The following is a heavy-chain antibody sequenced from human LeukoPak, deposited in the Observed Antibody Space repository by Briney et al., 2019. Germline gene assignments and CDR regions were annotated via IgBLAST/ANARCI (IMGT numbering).Heavy chain of an antibody. CDR1: GYTFTSYG. V-gene: IGHV1-18*01. CDR3: ARDPTGTTPFAFDI. D-gene: IGHD1-7*01. CDR2: ISAYNGNT. J-gene: IGHJ3*02. Sequence: ASVKVSCKASGYTFTSYGISWVRQAPGQGLEWMRWISAYNGNTNYAQKLQGRVTMTTDTSTSTAYMELRSLRSDDTAVYYCARDPTGTTPFAFDIWGQGTMVTVSS.